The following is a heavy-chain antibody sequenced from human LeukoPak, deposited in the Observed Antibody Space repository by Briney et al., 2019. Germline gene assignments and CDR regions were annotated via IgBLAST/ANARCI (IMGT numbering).Heavy chain of an antibody. CDR2: ISADASGT. CDR3: ARGEIGVYYVAN. CDR1: GFTFTNYW. J-gene: IGHJ4*02. Sequence: GGPLRLSCAASGFTFTNYWMRWLRQAPGRGLVWVSRISADASGTKYAESVRGRFTISRDNAKNILYLQMNSLSAEDTAIYYCARGEIGVYYVANWGQGTLVTVSS. D-gene: IGHD3-10*02. V-gene: IGHV3-74*01.